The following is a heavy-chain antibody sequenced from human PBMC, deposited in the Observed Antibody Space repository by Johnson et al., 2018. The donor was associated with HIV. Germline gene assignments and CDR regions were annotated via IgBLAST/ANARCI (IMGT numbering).Heavy chain of an antibody. CDR3: ARVGRDAFDI. Sequence: QVQLVESGGGLVQPGGSLRLSCAASGFSFSSYGMHWVRQAPGKGLEWVAVISYDGSNKYYADSVKGRFTISRDNSKNTLYLQINSRRAEDTAVYYCARVGRDAFDIWGQGTTVTV. D-gene: IGHD3-10*01. V-gene: IGHV3-30*19. CDR2: ISYDGSNK. CDR1: GFSFSSYG. J-gene: IGHJ3*02.